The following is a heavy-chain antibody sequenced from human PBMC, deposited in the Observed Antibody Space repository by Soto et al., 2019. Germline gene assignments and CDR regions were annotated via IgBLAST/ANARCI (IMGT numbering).Heavy chain of an antibody. CDR1: GGSISSGDYY. CDR3: ARDRSGGSCYYDY. CDR2: MYNSGST. D-gene: IGHD2-15*01. Sequence: TLSLTCTVSGGSISSGDYYWNWIRQHPGKGLEWIGYMYNSGSTYYNTSLKSRVTISVDTSKNQFSLKLSSVTAADTAAYYCARDRSGGSCYYDYWGQGTLVTVSS. V-gene: IGHV4-31*03. J-gene: IGHJ4*02.